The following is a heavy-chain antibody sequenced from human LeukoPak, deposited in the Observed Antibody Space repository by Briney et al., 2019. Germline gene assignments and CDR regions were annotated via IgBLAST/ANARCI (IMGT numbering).Heavy chain of an antibody. CDR2: ISSSGSTI. CDR1: GFTFSDYY. Sequence: GGSLRLSCAASGFTFSDYYMSWIRQAPGKGLEWVSYISSSGSTIYYADSVKGRFTISRDNSKNTVFLQMNSLRAEDTAVYYCARDWAVTTFDYWGQGTLVTVSS. J-gene: IGHJ4*02. D-gene: IGHD1-1*01. V-gene: IGHV3-11*01. CDR3: ARDWAVTTFDY.